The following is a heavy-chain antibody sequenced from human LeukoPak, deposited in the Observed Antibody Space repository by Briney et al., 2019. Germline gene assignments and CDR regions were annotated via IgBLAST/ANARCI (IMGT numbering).Heavy chain of an antibody. CDR1: GFTVSSNY. Sequence: GSLRLSCAASGFTVSSNYMGWVRQPPGKGLEWVSVIYSGGDTYYADSVKGRFTISRDNAKNSLYLQMNSLRAEDTAVYYCARVGSSWYFDYWGQGTLVTVSS. V-gene: IGHV3-66*01. J-gene: IGHJ4*02. CDR2: IYSGGDT. CDR3: ARVGSSWYFDY. D-gene: IGHD6-13*01.